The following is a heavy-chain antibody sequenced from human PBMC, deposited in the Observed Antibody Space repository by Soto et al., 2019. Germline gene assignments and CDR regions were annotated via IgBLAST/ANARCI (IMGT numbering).Heavy chain of an antibody. J-gene: IGHJ6*02. V-gene: IGHV4-4*02. Sequence: QVQLEESGPGLVEPSGILSLTCAVCGGSVSNENWWSWVRQTPGKGLEWIGEIHHSGSTSYTPSLKRRVTISVDKSKNQFSLRLISVTAADTAVYYCARNDFFDMDVWGQGTTVTVSS. D-gene: IGHD3-9*01. CDR3: ARNDFFDMDV. CDR1: GGSVSNENW. CDR2: IHHSGST.